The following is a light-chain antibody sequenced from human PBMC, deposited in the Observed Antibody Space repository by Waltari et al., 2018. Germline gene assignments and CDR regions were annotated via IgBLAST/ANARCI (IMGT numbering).Light chain of an antibody. J-gene: IGKJ4*01. CDR2: DVS. CDR1: QDIRNY. CDR3: QQYHNLPLT. V-gene: IGKV1-33*01. Sequence: DIQLTQSPSSLSAAVGDRVTITCQASQDIRNYINWYQQRPGKAPKLLIYDVSDLERGVPSRFSGSGSGTAFTFTISSLQPEDVATYFCQQYHNLPLTFGGGTKVDIK.